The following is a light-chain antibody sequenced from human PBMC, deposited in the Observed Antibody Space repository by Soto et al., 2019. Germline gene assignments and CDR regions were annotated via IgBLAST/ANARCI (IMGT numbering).Light chain of an antibody. J-gene: IGKJ2*01. CDR2: GAS. Sequence: EIVMTQSPATLSVSPGERATLSCRASQSVSSNLAWYQQKPGQAPRLLIYGASTRATGIPARFSGSGSGTEFTLTISSLQSEDVAVYDCQQYNNGPPYTFGQGTKLEIK. CDR1: QSVSSN. V-gene: IGKV3-15*01. CDR3: QQYNNGPPYT.